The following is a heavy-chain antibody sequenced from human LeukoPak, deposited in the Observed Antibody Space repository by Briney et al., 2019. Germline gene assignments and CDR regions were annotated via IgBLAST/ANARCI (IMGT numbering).Heavy chain of an antibody. J-gene: IGHJ6*03. CDR3: ARAIFGVVNESYYYMDV. CDR2: IIPIFGTA. D-gene: IGHD3-3*01. V-gene: IGHV1-69*13. CDR1: GGTFSSYA. Sequence: SVKVPCKASGGTFSSYAISWVRQAPGQGLEWMGGIIPIFGTANYAQKFQGRVTITADESTSTAYMELSSLRSEDTAVYYCARAIFGVVNESYYYMDVWGKGTTVTVSS.